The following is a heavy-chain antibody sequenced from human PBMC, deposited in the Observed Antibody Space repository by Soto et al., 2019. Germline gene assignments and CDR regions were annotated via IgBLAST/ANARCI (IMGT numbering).Heavy chain of an antibody. D-gene: IGHD1-1*01. Sequence: EVQLVESGGGLVQPGGSLRLSCPASGFTFSSYWMSWVRQAPGKGLEWVANIKQDGSEKYYVDSVKGRFTISRDNAKNSMYLQMNSLRAEATAVYYCARVDRNGYYYYYIDVWGKGTTVTVSS. J-gene: IGHJ6*03. CDR1: GFTFSSYW. V-gene: IGHV3-7*01. CDR3: ARVDRNGYYYYYIDV. CDR2: IKQDGSEK.